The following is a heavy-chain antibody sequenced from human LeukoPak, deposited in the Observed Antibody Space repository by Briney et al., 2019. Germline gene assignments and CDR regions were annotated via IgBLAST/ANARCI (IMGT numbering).Heavy chain of an antibody. D-gene: IGHD1-1*01. V-gene: IGHV1-58*01. Sequence: SEKVSCKASGFTFTSSAVQWVRQARGQGLELIGWMVVGSGNTNYAQKFQERVATNRDMSTSTAYMELSSLRSEDTAVYYCATDDVTTGTKTALGYWGQGTLVTVSS. J-gene: IGHJ4*02. CDR1: GFTFTSSA. CDR2: MVVGSGNT. CDR3: ATDDVTTGTKTALGY.